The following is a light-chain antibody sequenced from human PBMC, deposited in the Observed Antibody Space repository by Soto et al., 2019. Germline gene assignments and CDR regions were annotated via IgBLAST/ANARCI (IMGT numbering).Light chain of an antibody. V-gene: IGLV2-18*02. CDR2: EVS. J-gene: IGLJ1*01. CDR1: SSDVGSYNR. Sequence: QSALTQPPSVSWSPGQSVTISCTGTSSDVGSYNRVSRYQQPPGTAPKLMIYEVSNRPSGVPDRFSGSKSGSTASLTISGLQAEDEADYYCSSYTSSSTYVFGTGTKVTVL. CDR3: SSYTSSSTYV.